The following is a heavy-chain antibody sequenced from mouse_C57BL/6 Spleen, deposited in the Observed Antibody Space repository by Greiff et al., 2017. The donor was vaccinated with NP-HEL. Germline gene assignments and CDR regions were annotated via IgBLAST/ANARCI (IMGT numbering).Heavy chain of an antibody. V-gene: IGHV14-4*01. CDR3: TTSGYYEY. CDR2: IDPENGDT. J-gene: IGHJ2*01. CDR1: GFNIKDDY. Sequence: EVKLEESGAELVRPGASVKLSCTASGFNIKDDYMHWVKQRPEQGLEWIGWIDPENGDTEYASKFQGKATITADTSSNTAYLQLSSLTSEDTAVYYCTTSGYYEYWGQGTTLTVSS. D-gene: IGHD2-3*01.